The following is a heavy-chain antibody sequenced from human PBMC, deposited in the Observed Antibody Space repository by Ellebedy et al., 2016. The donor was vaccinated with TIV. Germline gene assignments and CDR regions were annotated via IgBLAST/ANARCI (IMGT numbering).Heavy chain of an antibody. CDR1: VDTFRRYH. J-gene: IGHJ4*02. CDR3: VTRLHNGVTY. V-gene: IGHV1-18*01. D-gene: IGHD2-21*02. Sequence: AASVKVSCKASVDTFRRYHFTCVRQAPGQGLEWMGWIRAYNPNRKYAQKLQGRVTMTTDTSTSTAYMELRSLRYDDTAVYYCVTRLHNGVTYWGQGTRVTVSS. CDR2: IRAYNPNR.